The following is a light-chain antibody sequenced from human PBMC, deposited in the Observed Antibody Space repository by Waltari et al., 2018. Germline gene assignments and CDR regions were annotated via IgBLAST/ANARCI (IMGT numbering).Light chain of an antibody. CDR2: RAS. J-gene: IGKJ1*01. CDR1: QSISNW. CDR3: QQYSLYWT. V-gene: IGKV1-5*03. Sequence: DIQMTQSPSTLSASVGDRVTITCWASQSISNWLAWYQQKPGKAPKLLISRASSLESGVPSRFGGSGSGTEVTLTISSLQADDSATYYCQQYSLYWTFGQGTKVEIK.